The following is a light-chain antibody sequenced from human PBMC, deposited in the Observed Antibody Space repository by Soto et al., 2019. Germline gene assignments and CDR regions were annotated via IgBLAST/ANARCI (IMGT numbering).Light chain of an antibody. CDR3: QQYNNWPGT. CDR1: QSVSSK. J-gene: IGKJ1*01. V-gene: IGKV3-15*01. CDR2: GAS. Sequence: EIVLTQSPGTLSVSPGERATLSCRASQSVSSKLAWYQQKPGQAPRLLFYGASTGATGFPARFSGSGSETEFPLSISSLQSEDFAVYYCQQYNNWPGTFGQGTKVEIK.